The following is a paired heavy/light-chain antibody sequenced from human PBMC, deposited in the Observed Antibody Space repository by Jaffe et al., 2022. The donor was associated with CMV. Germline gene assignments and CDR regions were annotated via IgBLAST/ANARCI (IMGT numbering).Heavy chain of an antibody. Sequence: QVQLQQSGPGLVKPSQTLSLTCAISGDSVSSTGAVWHWIRQSPSRGLEWLGKTYYRSNWSKEYVPSLRSRMTIDPDTSRNQYSLQLNSMTPEDTAVYYCARGRNFALDSWGQGTLVIVSS. CDR3: ARGRNFALDS. CDR2: TYYRSNWSK. J-gene: IGHJ5*01. CDR1: GDSVSSTGAV. V-gene: IGHV6-1*01. D-gene: IGHD1-7*01.
Light chain of an antibody. J-gene: IGKJ2*01. CDR1: QSVTSTY. Sequence: EIVLTQSPGTLSLSPGERATLSCRASQSVTSTYLAWYQQKPGQAPRLLIYGASNRATGIPDRFSGSGSGTDFTLTVSRVEPEDFAVYYCQRFGDSPSFTFGQGTKLEIK. V-gene: IGKV3-20*01. CDR3: QRFGDSPSFT. CDR2: GAS.